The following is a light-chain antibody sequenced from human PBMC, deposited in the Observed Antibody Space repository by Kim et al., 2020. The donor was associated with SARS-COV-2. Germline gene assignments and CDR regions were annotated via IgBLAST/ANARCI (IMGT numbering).Light chain of an antibody. Sequence: ASGGDRVTITCRASQSVTTWLAWYQQKPGQAPKLLIYEASSLQNGVPPRFSGSGSGTEFALTISSLQPEDFATYYCQQYDAYPRTFGQGTKVDIK. V-gene: IGKV1-5*03. CDR2: EAS. CDR3: QQYDAYPRT. J-gene: IGKJ1*01. CDR1: QSVTTW.